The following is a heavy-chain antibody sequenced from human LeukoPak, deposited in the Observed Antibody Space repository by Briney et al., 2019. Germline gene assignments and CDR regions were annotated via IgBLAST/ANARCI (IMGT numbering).Heavy chain of an antibody. CDR2: IKQDGSEK. D-gene: IGHD5-12*01. CDR1: GFTFSTYN. V-gene: IGHV3-7*01. J-gene: IGHJ3*02. Sequence: GGSLRLSCAASGFTFSTYNMNWVRQAPGKGLEWVANIKQDGSEKYYVDSVKGRFTISRDNAKNSLYLQMNSLRAEDTAVYYCAREWLRLPYAFDIWGQGTMVTVSS. CDR3: AREWLRLPYAFDI.